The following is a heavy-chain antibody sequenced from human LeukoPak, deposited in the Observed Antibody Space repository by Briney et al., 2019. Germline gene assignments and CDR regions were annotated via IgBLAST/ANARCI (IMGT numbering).Heavy chain of an antibody. Sequence: GRSLRLSCAASGFTFDDYAMHWVRQAPGKGLEWVSGISWNSGSIGYADSVKGRFTTSRDNAKNSLYLQMNSLRAEDTALYYCAKDRNYDFWSGYDYWGQGTLVTVSS. CDR2: ISWNSGSI. D-gene: IGHD3-3*01. CDR1: GFTFDDYA. J-gene: IGHJ4*02. V-gene: IGHV3-9*01. CDR3: AKDRNYDFWSGYDY.